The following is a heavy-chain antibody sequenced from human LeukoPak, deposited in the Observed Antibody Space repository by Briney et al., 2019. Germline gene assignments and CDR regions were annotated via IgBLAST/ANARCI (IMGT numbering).Heavy chain of an antibody. CDR2: INHSGST. CDR1: GGSFSGYY. D-gene: IGHD6-6*01. V-gene: IGHV4-34*01. Sequence: SETLSLTCAVYGGSFSGYYWSWIRQPPGKGLEWIGEINHSGSTNYNPSLKSRVTISVDTSKNQFSLKLSSVTAADTAVYYCARGVAARAYGYWSQGTLVTVSS. J-gene: IGHJ4*02. CDR3: ARGVAARAYGY.